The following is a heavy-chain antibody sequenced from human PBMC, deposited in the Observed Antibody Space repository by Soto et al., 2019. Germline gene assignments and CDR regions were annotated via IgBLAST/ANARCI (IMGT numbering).Heavy chain of an antibody. D-gene: IGHD6-13*01. CDR3: ARDNPYTNSFGNWFDP. Sequence: QVRLVQSGAEVQKPGSSVKVSCKASGGTFSNYAITWLRLAPGQGLEWLEGIIPVFGTVNYAQKFQGRVTITADESTSTAYMELNRLRSEDTAVYYCARDNPYTNSFGNWFDPWGQGTLVIVS. V-gene: IGHV1-69*01. CDR1: GGTFSNYA. CDR2: IIPVFGTV. J-gene: IGHJ5*02.